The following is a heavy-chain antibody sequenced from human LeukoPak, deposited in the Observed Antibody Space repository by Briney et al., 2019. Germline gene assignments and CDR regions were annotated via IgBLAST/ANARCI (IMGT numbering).Heavy chain of an antibody. J-gene: IGHJ6*03. Sequence: GGSLRLSCAASGFTFSRYWMSWVRQAPGKGLEWVANMNQDGSEIYHVASVKDRFTISRDNAKNSLYLQMNSLRAEDTAVYYCARDRFIVVVPAAFFYYYMDVWGKGTTVTVSS. CDR3: ARDRFIVVVPAAFFYYYMDV. CDR2: MNQDGSEI. D-gene: IGHD2-2*01. CDR1: GFTFSRYW. V-gene: IGHV3-7*01.